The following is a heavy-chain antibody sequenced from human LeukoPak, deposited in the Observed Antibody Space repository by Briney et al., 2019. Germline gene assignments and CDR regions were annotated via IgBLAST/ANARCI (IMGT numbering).Heavy chain of an antibody. D-gene: IGHD3-9*01. CDR2: IYTSGST. Sequence: SETLSLTCTVSGGSISSYYWSWIRQPPGKGLEWIGYIYTSGSTNYNPSLKSRVTISVDTSKNQFSLKLSSVTAADTAVYYCARSLRYFDWLPYFDYWGQGTLVTVSS. J-gene: IGHJ4*02. V-gene: IGHV4-4*09. CDR1: GGSISSYY. CDR3: ARSLRYFDWLPYFDY.